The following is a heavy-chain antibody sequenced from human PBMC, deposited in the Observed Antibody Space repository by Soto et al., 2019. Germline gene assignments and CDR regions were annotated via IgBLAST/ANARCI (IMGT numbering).Heavy chain of an antibody. D-gene: IGHD3-22*01. CDR2: VYYSGST. CDR1: GASISSSY. J-gene: IGHJ3*02. CDR3: ARGYYDSSGQSNTFDI. Sequence: LSLTCTVSGASISSSYWSWIRQSPGKGLEWIGYVYYSGSTNYNPSLKSRVTISVDTSKNQFSLKLSSVTAADTAVYYCARGYYDSSGQSNTFDIWGQGTIVTVSS. V-gene: IGHV4-59*01.